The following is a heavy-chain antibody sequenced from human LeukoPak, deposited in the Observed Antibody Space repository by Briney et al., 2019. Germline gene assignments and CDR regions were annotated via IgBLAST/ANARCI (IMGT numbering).Heavy chain of an antibody. CDR2: IGTGGDDI. CDR3: VRGGQGRDDYFDY. V-gene: IGHV3-21*05. J-gene: IGHJ4*02. Sequence: GGSLRLSCAASGFIFRSYSLNWVRQSPGQGLEWISYIGTGGDDIYYADSARGRFTISRDNAKNSVDLRMNSLRVEDTAVYYCVRGGQGRDDYFDYWGQGTLVTVSS. CDR1: GFIFRSYS.